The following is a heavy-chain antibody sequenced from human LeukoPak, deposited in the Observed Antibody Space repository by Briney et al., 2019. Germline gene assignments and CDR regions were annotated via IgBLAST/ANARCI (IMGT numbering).Heavy chain of an antibody. D-gene: IGHD3-22*01. CDR1: GYTFTSYA. CDR2: INTNTGNP. J-gene: IGHJ3*02. CDR3: ARDRGEYYYDSSGYEDPDAFDI. V-gene: IGHV7-4-1*02. Sequence: GASVKVSCKASGYTFTSYAMNWVRQAPGQGLEWMGWINTNTGNPTYAQGFTGRFVFSLDTSVSTAYLQISSLKAEDTAVYYCARDRGEYYYDSSGYEDPDAFDIWGQGTMVTVSS.